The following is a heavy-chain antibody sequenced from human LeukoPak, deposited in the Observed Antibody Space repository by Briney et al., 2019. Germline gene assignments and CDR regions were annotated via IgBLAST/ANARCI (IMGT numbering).Heavy chain of an antibody. V-gene: IGHV1-46*01. CDR1: GYWFTSYY. Sequence: ASVKVSCKASGYWFTSYYMHWVRQAPGQGLEWMGVLTPSGTTSYAQKFLGRVTMTRDTSTSTLYMELSSLRYEDTAVYYCARDEQWLVHQNFDYWGQGTQVTVSS. CDR2: LTPSGTT. D-gene: IGHD6-19*01. CDR3: ARDEQWLVHQNFDY. J-gene: IGHJ4*02.